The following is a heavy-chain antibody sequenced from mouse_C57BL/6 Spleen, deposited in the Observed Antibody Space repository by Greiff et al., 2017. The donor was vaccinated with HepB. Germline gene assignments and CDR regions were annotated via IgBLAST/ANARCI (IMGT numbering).Heavy chain of an antibody. V-gene: IGHV5-9-1*02. CDR2: ISSGGDYI. D-gene: IGHD1-1*01. J-gene: IGHJ4*01. CDR3: TRGSSLNYYAMDY. CDR1: GFTFSSYA. Sequence: EVQLVESGEGLVKPGGSLKLSCAASGFTFSSYAMSWVRQTPEKRLEWVAYISSGGDYIYYADTVKGRFTISRYNARNTLYLQMSSLKSEDTAMYYCTRGSSLNYYAMDYWGQGTSVTVSS.